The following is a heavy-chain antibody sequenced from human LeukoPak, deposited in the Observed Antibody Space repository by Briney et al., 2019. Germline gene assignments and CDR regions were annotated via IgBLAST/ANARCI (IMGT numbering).Heavy chain of an antibody. D-gene: IGHD2-2*01. Sequence: GGSLRLSCAASGFTFSSYSMSGVRQAPGEGLEGVSGISGSGGSTDYADSVKGRFTISRDNSKSTLYLQMNSLRVEDTAVYYCAKDPGYQVVYCFDYWGQGTLVTVSS. CDR1: GFTFSSYS. J-gene: IGHJ4*02. CDR3: AKDPGYQVVYCFDY. CDR2: ISGSGGST. V-gene: IGHV3-23*01.